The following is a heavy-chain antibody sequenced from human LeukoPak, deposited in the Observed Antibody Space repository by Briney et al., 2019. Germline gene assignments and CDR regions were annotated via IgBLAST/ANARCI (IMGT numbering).Heavy chain of an antibody. CDR1: GFTFSDYY. Sequence: NPGGSLRLSCAASGFTFSDYYMSWIRQAPGKGLEWVSYISNSSSYTNYADSVKGRFTISRDNAKNSLFLQMNSLRAEDTAVYYCARGSPGIKSAFPTRFQHWGQGTLVTVSS. CDR3: ARGSPGIKSAFPTRFQH. D-gene: IGHD1-14*01. CDR2: ISNSSSYT. V-gene: IGHV3-11*06. J-gene: IGHJ1*01.